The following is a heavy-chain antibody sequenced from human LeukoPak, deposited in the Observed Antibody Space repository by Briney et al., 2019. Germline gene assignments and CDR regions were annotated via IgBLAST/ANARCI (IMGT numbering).Heavy chain of an antibody. V-gene: IGHV3-74*01. J-gene: IGHJ5*02. CDR3: TRDRAGTQSWVEFDL. CDR1: GFTFTSHW. CDR2: INGDGSGT. Sequence: GGSLRLSCTASGFTFTSHWMHWVRQVPGKGLVWVSRINGDGSGTNHADSVKGRFTISRDNAKNTLYLQMNSLRAEDSAVYYCTRDRAGTQSWVEFDLWGQGTLVTVSS. D-gene: IGHD3-10*01.